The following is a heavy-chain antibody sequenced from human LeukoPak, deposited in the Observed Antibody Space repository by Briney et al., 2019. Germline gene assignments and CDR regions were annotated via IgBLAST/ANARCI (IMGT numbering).Heavy chain of an antibody. D-gene: IGHD6-13*01. CDR1: GYTFTGYY. J-gene: IGHJ4*02. Sequence: GASVKVSCKASGYTFTGYYMHWVRQAPGQGLEWMGWINPNSGGTNYAQKFQGRVAMTRDTSISTAYMELSRLRSDDTAVYYCATVSIAAAGFLREYLFDYWGQGTLVTVSS. CDR3: ATVSIAAAGFLREYLFDY. V-gene: IGHV1-2*02. CDR2: INPNSGGT.